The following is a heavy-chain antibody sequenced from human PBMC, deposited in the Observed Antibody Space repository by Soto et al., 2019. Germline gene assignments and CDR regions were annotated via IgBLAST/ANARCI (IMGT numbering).Heavy chain of an antibody. CDR2: IYYSGST. CDR3: ARSRRKQLAPDY. Sequence: LSLTCTVSGGSISSYYWSWIRQPPGKGLEWIGYIYYSGSTNYNPSLKSRVTISVDTSKNQFSLKLSSVTAADTAVYYCARSRRKQLAPDYWGQGAMVTVYS. J-gene: IGHJ4*02. D-gene: IGHD6-6*01. V-gene: IGHV4-59*01. CDR1: GGSISSYY.